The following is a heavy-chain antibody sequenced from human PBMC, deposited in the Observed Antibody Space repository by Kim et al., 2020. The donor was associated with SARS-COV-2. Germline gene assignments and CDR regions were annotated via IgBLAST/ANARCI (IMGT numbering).Heavy chain of an antibody. D-gene: IGHD2-2*01. J-gene: IGHJ3*02. CDR3: ARVTCTSTSWSKRGAFDI. CDR2: IYPSGST. Sequence: SETLSLTCTVSGGSISSFYWNWIRQPPGKGLEWIGYIYPSGSTNHNPSLKSRATMSLDTSKNQFSLTLSSVTAADTAVYYCARVTCTSTSWSKRGAFDIWGQGTMVTVSS. V-gene: IGHV4-59*13. CDR1: GGSISSFY.